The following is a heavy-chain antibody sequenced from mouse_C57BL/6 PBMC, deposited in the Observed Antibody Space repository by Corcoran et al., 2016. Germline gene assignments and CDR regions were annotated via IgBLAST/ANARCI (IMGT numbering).Heavy chain of an antibody. D-gene: IGHD1-1*01. Sequence: EVQLQQSGPELVKPGASVKISCKASGYTFTDYYMNWVKQSHGKSLEWIGDINPNNGGTSYNQKFKGKATLTVDKSSSTAYMELRSLTSEDSAVYYCARRDYYGSSQPFDYWCQGTTLTVSS. CDR2: INPNNGGT. CDR3: ARRDYYGSSQPFDY. CDR1: GYTFTDYY. J-gene: IGHJ2*01. V-gene: IGHV1-26*01.